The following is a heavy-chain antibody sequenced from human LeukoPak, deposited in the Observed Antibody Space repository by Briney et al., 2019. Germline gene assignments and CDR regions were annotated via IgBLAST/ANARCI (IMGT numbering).Heavy chain of an antibody. CDR2: INHSGST. V-gene: IGHV4-34*01. D-gene: IGHD4-17*01. CDR1: GFTFSSYS. Sequence: GSLRLSCAASGFTFSSYSMNWVRQPPGKGLEWIGEINHSGSTNYNPSLKSRVTISVDTSKNQFSLKLSSVTAADTAVYYCARDNGDYVLLGYYYYMDVWGKGTTVTVSS. J-gene: IGHJ6*03. CDR3: ARDNGDYVLLGYYYYMDV.